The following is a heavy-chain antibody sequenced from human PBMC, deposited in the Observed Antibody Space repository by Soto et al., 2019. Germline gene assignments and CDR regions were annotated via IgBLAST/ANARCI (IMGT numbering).Heavy chain of an antibody. CDR3: ASRDPGTSVDY. Sequence: SETLSLTCAVSGGSFTGNNWWTWVRQPPGQGLEWIGEIYRTGSTNYNPSLKSRVTISLDKSENQFSLKVTSLTAADTAVYYCASRDPGTSVDYWGQGTLVTVSS. D-gene: IGHD1-7*01. CDR1: GGSFTGNNW. J-gene: IGHJ4*02. CDR2: IYRTGST. V-gene: IGHV4-4*02.